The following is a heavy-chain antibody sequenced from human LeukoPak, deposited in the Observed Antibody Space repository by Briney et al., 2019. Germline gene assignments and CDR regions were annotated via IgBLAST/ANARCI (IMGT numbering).Heavy chain of an antibody. CDR2: IYTSGNT. Sequence: PSETLSLTCTVSGGSISSGSYYWSWIRQPAGKGLEWIGRIYTSGNTNYNPSLKSRVTISVDTSKNQFSLKVTSVTAADTAVYYCARGSSRFDCWGQGTLVTVSS. J-gene: IGHJ4*02. CDR3: ARGSSRFDC. D-gene: IGHD6-13*01. V-gene: IGHV4-61*02. CDR1: GGSISSGSYY.